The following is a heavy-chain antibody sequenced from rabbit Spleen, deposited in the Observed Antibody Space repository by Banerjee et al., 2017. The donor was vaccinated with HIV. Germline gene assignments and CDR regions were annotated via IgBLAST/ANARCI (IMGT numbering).Heavy chain of an antibody. Sequence: QEKLVESGGDLVKPGASLTLTCTASGFSFSSSYWMSWVRQAPGKGLEWIGCIDTADDTTYYASWVNGRSTISKTSSTTVTLQLTSLTAADTATYFCARGSATMTMVITGYYLSLWGQGTLVTVS. CDR3: ARGSATMTMVITGYYLSL. J-gene: IGHJ3*01. V-gene: IGHV1S45*01. CDR2: IDTADDTT. CDR1: GFSFSSSYW. D-gene: IGHD2-1*01.